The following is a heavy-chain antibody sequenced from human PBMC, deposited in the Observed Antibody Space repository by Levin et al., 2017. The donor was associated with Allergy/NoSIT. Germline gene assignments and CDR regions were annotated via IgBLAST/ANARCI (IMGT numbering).Heavy chain of an antibody. CDR2: IYPGDSDT. D-gene: IGHD1-14*01. CDR3: ARLRPAYALYYYYGMDG. J-gene: IGHJ6*02. Sequence: GESLKISCKGSGYSFTSYWIGWVRQMPGKGLEWMGIIYPGDSDTRYSPSFQGQVTISADKSISTAYLQWSSLKASDTAMYYCARLRPAYALYYYYGMDGWGQGTTVTVSS. V-gene: IGHV5-51*01. CDR1: GYSFTSYW.